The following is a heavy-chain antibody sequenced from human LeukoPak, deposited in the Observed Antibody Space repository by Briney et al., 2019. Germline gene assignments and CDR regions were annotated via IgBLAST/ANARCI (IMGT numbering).Heavy chain of an antibody. V-gene: IGHV4-39*01. J-gene: IGHJ3*01. CDR2: IHDTGRT. Sequence: SETLSLTCTVSGDSFTSPDHYWDWVRLPPGKGLEWVGAIHDTGRTYYSPSLKRRVTISVYTSKSQFSLDLRYATAADTAVYYCARRRHNHDSFVAWGRGTVVTVPS. CDR3: ARRRHNHDSFVA. D-gene: IGHD1-14*01. CDR1: GDSFTSPDHY.